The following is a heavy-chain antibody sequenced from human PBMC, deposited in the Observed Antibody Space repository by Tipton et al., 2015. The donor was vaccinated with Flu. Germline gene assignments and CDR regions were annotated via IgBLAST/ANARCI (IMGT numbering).Heavy chain of an antibody. CDR2: IYNSVYT. D-gene: IGHD2-2*01. CDR3: ARDPSLGMPEYFDS. Sequence: GSLRLSCIVSSGSLSSFYWNWIRQSPGKGLEWIGYIYNSVYTKYNPSLKSRVTISVDTSKNQFSLRLSSVTAADTAMYFCARDPSLGMPEYFDSWGQGTLVTVSS. V-gene: IGHV4-59*01. CDR1: SGSLSSFY. J-gene: IGHJ4*02.